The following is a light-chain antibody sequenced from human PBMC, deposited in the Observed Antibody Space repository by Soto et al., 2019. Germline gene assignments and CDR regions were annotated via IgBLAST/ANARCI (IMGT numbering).Light chain of an antibody. CDR2: DAS. CDR3: QQYENLPT. V-gene: IGKV1-33*01. CDR1: QNINNY. J-gene: IGKJ5*01. Sequence: DMKMAQCTSSLSASVGDRVNITFQASQNINNYLNWYQQKPGRAPKLLIYDASNLEAGVPSRFMGSGSGTDFTFTISRLQPEDIATYYCQQYENLPTFGQGTRLEI.